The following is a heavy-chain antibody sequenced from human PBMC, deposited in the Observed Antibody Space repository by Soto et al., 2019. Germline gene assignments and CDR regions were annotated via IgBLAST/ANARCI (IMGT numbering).Heavy chain of an antibody. Sequence: ASVKVSCKASGYTFTSYGISWVRQAPGQGLEWMGRIIPNNGIANYAQKFQGRVTITADKSTSTAYMELSSLRSEDTAVYYCARGPPGRDGDLDYWGQGTLVTVSS. CDR2: IIPNNGIA. D-gene: IGHD4-17*01. V-gene: IGHV1-69*04. J-gene: IGHJ4*02. CDR1: GYTFTSYG. CDR3: ARGPPGRDGDLDY.